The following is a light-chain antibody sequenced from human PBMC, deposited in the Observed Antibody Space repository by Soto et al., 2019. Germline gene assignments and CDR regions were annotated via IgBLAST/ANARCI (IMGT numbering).Light chain of an antibody. CDR1: PSISSY. V-gene: IGKV1-39*01. Sequence: DIQMTQSPSSLSASVGDRVTITCRASPSISSYLNWYQQKPGKAPKLLIYAASSLQSGVPSRFSGSGSGTDFTLTISSLQPEDVATYYCQQSYSTPTFGQGTKLDIK. CDR2: AAS. CDR3: QQSYSTPT. J-gene: IGKJ2*01.